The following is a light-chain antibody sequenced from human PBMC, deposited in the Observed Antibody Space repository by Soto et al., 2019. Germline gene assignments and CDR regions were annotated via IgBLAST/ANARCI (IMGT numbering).Light chain of an antibody. Sequence: DIKLTQSPSTLSASEGARVTITCRASQSISSWLAWYQQKPGKAPKLLIYDASSLESGVPSTFSGSGSGTEFTLTISSLQPDDFATYYCQQYKTYWTFGQGTKVEIK. CDR2: DAS. CDR3: QQYKTYWT. CDR1: QSISSW. V-gene: IGKV1-5*01. J-gene: IGKJ1*01.